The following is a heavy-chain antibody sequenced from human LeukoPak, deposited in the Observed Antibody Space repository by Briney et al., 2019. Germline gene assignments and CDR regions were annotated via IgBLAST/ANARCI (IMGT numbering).Heavy chain of an antibody. D-gene: IGHD3-22*01. CDR3: ARSYYYDSSGYPWYFDL. V-gene: IGHV4-39*01. CDR2: IYYSGST. Sequence: PSETLSLTCTVSGGSISSSSYYWGWIRQPPGTGLEWIGSIYYSGSTYYNPSLKSRVTISVDTSKNQFSLKLSSVTAADTAVYYCARSYYYDSSGYPWYFDLWGRGTLVTVSS. J-gene: IGHJ2*01. CDR1: GGSISSSSYY.